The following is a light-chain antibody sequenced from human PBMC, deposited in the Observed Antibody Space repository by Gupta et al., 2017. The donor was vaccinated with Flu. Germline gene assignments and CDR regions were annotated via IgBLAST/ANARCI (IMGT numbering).Light chain of an antibody. CDR3: QPAINHPYT. CDR1: QGISRC. J-gene: IGKJ2*01. Sequence: SFLSASVGESVTLTWRASQGISRCLVWYQQKPGKAPNLLIYGASGLQSGVPPRFSGSGCGTDFALTISSLQPDDFANYCCQPAINHPYTFGQGTKMEIK. V-gene: IGKV1-12*02. CDR2: GAS.